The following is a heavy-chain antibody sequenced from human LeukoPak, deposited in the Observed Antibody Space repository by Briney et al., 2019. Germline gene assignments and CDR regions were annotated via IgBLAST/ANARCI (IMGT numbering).Heavy chain of an antibody. V-gene: IGHV3-15*01. Sequence: PGGSLRLSCAASGFTFSNAWMSWVRQAPGKGLEWVGRIKSKTDGRTTDYAAPVKGRFTISRDDSKNTLYLQMNSLKTEDTAVYYWARAGYEDYFDYWGQGTLVTVSS. D-gene: IGHD3-16*01. J-gene: IGHJ4*02. CDR1: GFTFSNAW. CDR2: IKSKTDGRTT. CDR3: ARAGYEDYFDY.